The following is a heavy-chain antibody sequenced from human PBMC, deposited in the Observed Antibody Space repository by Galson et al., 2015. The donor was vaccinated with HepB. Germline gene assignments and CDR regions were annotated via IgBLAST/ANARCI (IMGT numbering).Heavy chain of an antibody. J-gene: IGHJ4*02. Sequence: SLRLSCAASGFTFSNAWMSWVRQAPGKGLEWVGRIKSKTDGGTTDYAAPVKGRFTISRDDSKNTLYLQMNSLKTEDTAVYYCTRSAGYGDYVQSLDYWGQGTLVTVSS. CDR3: TRSAGYGDYVQSLDY. CDR1: GFTFSNAW. V-gene: IGHV3-15*01. CDR2: IKSKTDGGTT. D-gene: IGHD4-17*01.